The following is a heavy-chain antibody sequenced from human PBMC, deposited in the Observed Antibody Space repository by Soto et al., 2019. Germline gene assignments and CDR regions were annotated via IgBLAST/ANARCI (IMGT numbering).Heavy chain of an antibody. CDR3: AGDQGYYYSGTDV. CDR1: GGSISSYY. CDR2: IYTSGST. Sequence: QLQVQESGPGLVKPSETLSLTCSVSGGSISSYYWSWVRQPAGKGLEWIGRIYTSGSTSYNPSLKSRVTVSVDTSKNQLSLKLSSVTAADTAVYFCAGDQGYYYSGTDVWGQGTTVTVSS. J-gene: IGHJ6*02. V-gene: IGHV4-4*07.